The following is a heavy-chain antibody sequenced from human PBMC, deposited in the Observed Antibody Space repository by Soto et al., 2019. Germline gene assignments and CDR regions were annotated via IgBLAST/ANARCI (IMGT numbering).Heavy chain of an antibody. V-gene: IGHV4-30-4*02. J-gene: IGHJ6*02. D-gene: IGHD1-1*01. CDR2: IFYSGTT. Sequence: SDTLSFTCTASGDSISSADYYWSWIRQTPGKGLEWIGHIFYSGTTYYNPSLKSRLTISVDTSKNHFSLRLTSVTAADTAVYYCARDLWVEPELYYYGMDVWGQGTTVTVSS. CDR1: GDSISSADYY. CDR3: ARDLWVEPELYYYGMDV.